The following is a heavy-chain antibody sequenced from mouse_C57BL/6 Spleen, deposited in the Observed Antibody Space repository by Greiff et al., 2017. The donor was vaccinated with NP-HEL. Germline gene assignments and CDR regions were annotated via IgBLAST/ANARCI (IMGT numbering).Heavy chain of an antibody. J-gene: IGHJ1*03. CDR2: ISYDGSN. Sequence: EVKLMESGPGLVKPSQSLSLTCSVTGYSITSGYYWNWIRQFPGNKLEWMGYISYDGSNNYNPSLKNRISITRDTSKNQFFLKLNSVTTEDTATYYCARVGGTWWYFDVWGTGTTVTVSS. CDR3: ARVGGTWWYFDV. V-gene: IGHV3-6*01. CDR1: GYSITSGYY. D-gene: IGHD1-1*02.